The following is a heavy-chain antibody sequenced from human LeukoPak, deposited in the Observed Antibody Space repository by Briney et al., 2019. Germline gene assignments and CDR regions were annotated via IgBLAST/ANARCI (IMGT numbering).Heavy chain of an antibody. CDR2: ISGGGDRI. V-gene: IGHV3-23*01. CDR3: ARDGFSEISRDNDGFDI. CDR1: GFTFGNYG. D-gene: IGHD2-15*01. Sequence: GGSPRLSCGASGFTFGNYGMSWVRQASGKGLEWVSGISGGGDRIHYADSVKGRFTISRDNSKSTVFLQMNSLRVDDTAEYYCARDGFSEISRDNDGFDIWGQGTMVTVSS. J-gene: IGHJ3*02.